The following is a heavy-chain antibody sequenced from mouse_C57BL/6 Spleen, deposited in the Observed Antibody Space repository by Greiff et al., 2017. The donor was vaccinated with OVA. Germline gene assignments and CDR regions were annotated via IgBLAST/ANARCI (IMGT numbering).Heavy chain of an antibody. Sequence: EVQVVESGEGLVKPGGSLKLSCAASGFTFSSYAMSWVRQTPEKRLEWVAYISSGGDYIYYADTVKGRFTISRDNARNTLYLQMSSLKSEDTAMYYCTRITTVVEYFDYWGQGTTLTVSS. CDR3: TRITTVVEYFDY. CDR1: GFTFSSYA. CDR2: ISSGGDYI. D-gene: IGHD1-1*01. V-gene: IGHV5-9-1*02. J-gene: IGHJ2*01.